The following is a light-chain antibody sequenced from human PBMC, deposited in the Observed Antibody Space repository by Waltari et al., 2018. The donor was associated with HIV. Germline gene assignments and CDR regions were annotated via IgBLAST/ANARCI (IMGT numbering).Light chain of an antibody. CDR2: GNS. CDR3: QSYDSSLSGFWV. CDR1: SSRIGAGYE. J-gene: IGLJ3*02. Sequence: QSVLTQPPSVSGAPGQRVTLSCTGSSSRIGAGYELHWYQQLPGTAPKLLIYGNSNRPSGVPDRFSGSKSGTSASLAITGLQAEDEADYYCQSYDSSLSGFWVFGGGTKLTVL. V-gene: IGLV1-40*01.